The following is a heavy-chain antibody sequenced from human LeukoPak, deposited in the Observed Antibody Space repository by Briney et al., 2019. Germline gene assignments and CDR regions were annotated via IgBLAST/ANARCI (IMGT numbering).Heavy chain of an antibody. V-gene: IGHV4-38-2*02. CDR1: GYSISSGYY. Sequence: PSETLSLTCTVSGYSISSGYYWGWIRQPPGKGLEWIGSIYHSGSTYYNPSLKSRVTISVDTSKNQFSLKLSSVTAADTAVYYCARDWSGSYSGYAFDIWGQGTMVTVSS. J-gene: IGHJ3*02. D-gene: IGHD1-26*01. CDR3: ARDWSGSYSGYAFDI. CDR2: IYHSGST.